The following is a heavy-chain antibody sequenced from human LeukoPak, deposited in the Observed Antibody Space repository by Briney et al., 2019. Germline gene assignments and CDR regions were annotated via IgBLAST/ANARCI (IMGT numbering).Heavy chain of an antibody. CDR2: IYYSGST. CDR1: GGSISSGGYY. J-gene: IGHJ4*02. Sequence: SQTLSLTCTVSGGSISSGGYYWSWIRQHPGKGLEWIGYIYYSGSTYYNPSLKSRVTISVDTSKNQFSLKLSSVTAADTAVYYYARGGKTHHYDFWSGYYTFDYWGQGTLVTVSS. D-gene: IGHD3-3*01. CDR3: ARGGKTHHYDFWSGYYTFDY. V-gene: IGHV4-31*03.